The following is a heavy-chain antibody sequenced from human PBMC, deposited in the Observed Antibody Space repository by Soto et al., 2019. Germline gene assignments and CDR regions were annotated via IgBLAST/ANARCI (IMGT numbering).Heavy chain of an antibody. CDR3: ARHMDCSSTSCYDDYYYGMDA. V-gene: IGHV5-10-1*01. D-gene: IGHD2-2*01. CDR2: IDPSDSYT. Sequence: PGESLKISCKGSGYSFTSYWISWVRQMPGKGLEWMGRIDPSDSYTNYSPSFQGHVTISADKSISTAYLQWSSLKASDTAMYYCARHMDCSSTSCYDDYYYGMDAWGQGTTVTVSS. J-gene: IGHJ6*02. CDR1: GYSFTSYW.